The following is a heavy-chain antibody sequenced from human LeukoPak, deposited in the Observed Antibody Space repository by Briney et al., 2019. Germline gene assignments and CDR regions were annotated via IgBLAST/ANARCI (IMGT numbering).Heavy chain of an antibody. D-gene: IGHD4-17*01. CDR3: ARRAYGDYGRWYYDL. CDR1: GFTFSNYD. J-gene: IGHJ2*01. V-gene: IGHV3-13*01. CDR2: IDAAGDT. Sequence: GGSLRLSCAAAGFTFSNYDMHWVRQPSGRGLEWVSTIDAAGDTNYPDSVKGRIAISRENAKNSLYLQMNSLRVGDTAVYYCARRAYGDYGRWYYDLWGRGTLDTVSS.